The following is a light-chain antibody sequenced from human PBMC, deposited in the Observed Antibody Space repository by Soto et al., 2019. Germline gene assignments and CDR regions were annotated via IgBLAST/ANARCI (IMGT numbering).Light chain of an antibody. CDR2: GNS. J-gene: IGLJ1*01. CDR1: SSNIWAGHD. Sequence: QSVLTQPPSVSGAPGQRVTISCTGSSSNIWAGHDVHWYQQLPGTAPKLLIYGNSNRPSGVPDRFSGSKSGTSASLAITGLQAEDEADYYCQSYDSSLSGSEVFGTGTKVTVL. V-gene: IGLV1-40*01. CDR3: QSYDSSLSGSEV.